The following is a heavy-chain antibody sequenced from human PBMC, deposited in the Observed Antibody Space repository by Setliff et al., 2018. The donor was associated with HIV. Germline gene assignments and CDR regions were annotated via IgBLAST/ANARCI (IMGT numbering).Heavy chain of an antibody. CDR1: GYSFARYG. Sequence: ASVKVSCKASGYSFARYGLSWVRQAPGQGLEWMGWTSGFNGNTKYAQSFQDRVAMTTETATSTAYMEMRSLRSDDTAVYFCARVPYRSARFSGGHDAFDIWGQGTMVTVSS. D-gene: IGHD6-19*01. CDR3: ARVPYRSARFSGGHDAFDI. J-gene: IGHJ3*02. V-gene: IGHV1-18*01. CDR2: TSGFNGNT.